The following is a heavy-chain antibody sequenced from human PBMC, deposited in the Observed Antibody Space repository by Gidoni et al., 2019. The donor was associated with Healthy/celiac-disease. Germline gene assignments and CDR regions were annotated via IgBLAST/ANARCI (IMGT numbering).Heavy chain of an antibody. Sequence: EVQLVESGGGLVQPGGSLKLSCAASGFTFRGSAMHWVRQASGKGLEWVGRIRSKANSYATAYAASVKGRFTISRDDSKNTAYLQMNSLKTEDTAVYYCTRRPDTAMVPYYFDYWGQGTLVTVSS. CDR1: GFTFRGSA. CDR3: TRRPDTAMVPYYFDY. V-gene: IGHV3-73*02. CDR2: IRSKANSYAT. D-gene: IGHD5-18*01. J-gene: IGHJ4*02.